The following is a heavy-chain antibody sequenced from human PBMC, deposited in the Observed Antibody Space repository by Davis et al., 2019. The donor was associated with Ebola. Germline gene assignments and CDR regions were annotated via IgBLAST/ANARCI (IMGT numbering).Heavy chain of an antibody. J-gene: IGHJ6*04. Sequence: AASVKVSCKASGGTFSSYTISWVRQAPGQGLEWMGRIIPILGIANYAQKFQGRVTITADKSTSTAYMELSSLRSEDTAVYYCARVGGYSGYDFTVDREIKIKHYYYGMDVWGKGTTVIVSS. V-gene: IGHV1-69*02. CDR3: ARVGGYSGYDFTVDREIKIKHYYYGMDV. CDR2: IIPILGIA. CDR1: GGTFSSYT. D-gene: IGHD5-12*01.